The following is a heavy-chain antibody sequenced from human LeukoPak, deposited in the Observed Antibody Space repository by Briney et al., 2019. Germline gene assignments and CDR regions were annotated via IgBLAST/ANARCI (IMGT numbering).Heavy chain of an antibody. CDR2: IYYSRST. Sequence: PSETLSLTCTVSGGSISSGGYSWSWIRQRPGKGLEWLGYIYYSRSTYYNPSLKSRVTISVDTSKNQFSLKLSSVTAADTAVYYWASSLELLPYYYYGMDVWGQGTTVTVSS. D-gene: IGHD1-7*01. CDR1: GGSISSGGYS. J-gene: IGHJ6*02. V-gene: IGHV4-31*03. CDR3: ASSLELLPYYYYGMDV.